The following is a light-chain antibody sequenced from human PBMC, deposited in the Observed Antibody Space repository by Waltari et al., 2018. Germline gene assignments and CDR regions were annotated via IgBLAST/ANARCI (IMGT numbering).Light chain of an antibody. V-gene: IGKV3-11*01. CDR1: QSINSY. CDR3: QQRSNWPRT. Sequence: EIVLTQSPATLSLSPGERGTLSCRASQSINSYLAWYQQKPGQAPRLLIYDASNRATGIPGRFTGSGSGTDFTLTINSLEPEDFAVYYCQQRSNWPRTFDPGTKVDIK. J-gene: IGKJ3*01. CDR2: DAS.